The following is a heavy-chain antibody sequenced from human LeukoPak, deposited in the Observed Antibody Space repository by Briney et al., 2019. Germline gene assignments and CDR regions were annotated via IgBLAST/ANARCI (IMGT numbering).Heavy chain of an antibody. CDR2: IYTSGST. CDR3: ARVAVARYCSGGSCYSEGERNWFDP. J-gene: IGHJ5*02. CDR1: GGSISSYY. V-gene: IGHV4-4*07. D-gene: IGHD2-15*01. Sequence: SETLSLTCTVSGGSISSYYWSWIRQPAGKGLEWIGRIYTSGSTNYNPSLKSRVTMSVDTSKNQFSLKLSSVTAADTAVYYCARVAVARYCSGGSCYSEGERNWFDPWGQGTLVTVSS.